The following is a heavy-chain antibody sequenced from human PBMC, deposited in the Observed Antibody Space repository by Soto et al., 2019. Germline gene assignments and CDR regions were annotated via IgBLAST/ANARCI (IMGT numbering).Heavy chain of an antibody. J-gene: IGHJ4*02. Sequence: GASVKVSCKASGYTFTSYDINWVRQATGQGLEWMGWMNPNSGNTGYAQKFQGRVAMTRNTSISTAYMELSSLRSEDTAVYYCARGIWGSYYAGGVDFDYWGQGTLVTV. V-gene: IGHV1-8*01. CDR3: ARGIWGSYYAGGVDFDY. D-gene: IGHD1-26*01. CDR1: GYTFTSYD. CDR2: MNPNSGNT.